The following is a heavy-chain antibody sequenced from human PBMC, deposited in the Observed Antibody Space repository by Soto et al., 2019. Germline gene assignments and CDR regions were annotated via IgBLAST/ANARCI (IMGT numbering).Heavy chain of an antibody. J-gene: IGHJ4*02. V-gene: IGHV3-23*01. CDR2: ISISGDST. Sequence: GSVRLSCAASGFTFSSYAMSWVRQAPGKGLEWVSGISISGDSTYYADSVEGRFTISRDNSKNTLYLQMNSLRAEDTAVYYCAKTVPGTKYWGQGTLVTVSS. CDR3: AKTVPGTKY. CDR1: GFTFSSYA. D-gene: IGHD6-19*01.